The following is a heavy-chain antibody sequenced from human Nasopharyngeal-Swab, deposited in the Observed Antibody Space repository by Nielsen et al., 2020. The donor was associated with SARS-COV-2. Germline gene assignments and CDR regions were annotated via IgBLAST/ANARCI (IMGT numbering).Heavy chain of an antibody. J-gene: IGHJ4*02. V-gene: IGHV4-39*01. CDR2: IYYSGST. CDR1: GGSISSSSYY. D-gene: IGHD6-19*01. Sequence: SETLSLTCTVSGGSISSSSYYWGWIRQPPGKGLEWIGSIYYSGSTYYNPSLKSRVTISVDTSKNQFSLKLSSVTAADTAVHYCARHVTSSGWYAGLDYWGQGTLVTVSS. CDR3: ARHVTSSGWYAGLDY.